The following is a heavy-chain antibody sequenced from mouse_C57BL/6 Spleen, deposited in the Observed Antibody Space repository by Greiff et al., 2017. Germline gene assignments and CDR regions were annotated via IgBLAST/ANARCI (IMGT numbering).Heavy chain of an antibody. J-gene: IGHJ1*03. Sequence: QVQLQQSGPGLVQPSQSLSITCTVSGFSLTSYGVHWVRQSPGKGLAWLGVIWSGGSTDYNAAFISRLSISKDNSKSQFFFKMNSLQADDTAIYYCARSSYDGSSYGYFDVWGTGTTVTVSS. V-gene: IGHV2-2*01. CDR1: GFSLTSYG. D-gene: IGHD1-1*01. CDR2: IWSGGST. CDR3: ARSSYDGSSYGYFDV.